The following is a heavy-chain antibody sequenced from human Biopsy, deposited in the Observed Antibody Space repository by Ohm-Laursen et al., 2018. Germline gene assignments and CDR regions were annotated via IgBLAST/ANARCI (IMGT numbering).Heavy chain of an antibody. CDR2: THDTGTT. CDR1: GGSINSGGHF. D-gene: IGHD6-19*01. V-gene: IGHV4-61*08. CDR3: AAGATWLVHY. Sequence: SDALSLTCSVSGGSINSGGHFWGWVRQSPGKGLEYIGSTHDTGTTDYSPSLKTRVSLSVDTSTKVFSLILSSVTAADTAVYYCAAGATWLVHYWGQGTLVTVSS. J-gene: IGHJ4*02.